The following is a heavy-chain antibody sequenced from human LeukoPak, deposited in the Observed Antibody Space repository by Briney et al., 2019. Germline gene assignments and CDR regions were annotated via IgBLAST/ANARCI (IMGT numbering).Heavy chain of an antibody. D-gene: IGHD3-3*01. CDR1: DASINSNYW. Sequence: SGTLSLTCAVSDASINSNYWWSWVRQSPGKGLEWIGEISHTGSAHYNPSLESRVTILRDKSKNQFSLMLRSVTTADTAVYYCARHYDFWSGYNYWGQGTLVTVAS. J-gene: IGHJ4*02. CDR3: ARHYDFWSGYNY. CDR2: ISHTGSA. V-gene: IGHV4-4*02.